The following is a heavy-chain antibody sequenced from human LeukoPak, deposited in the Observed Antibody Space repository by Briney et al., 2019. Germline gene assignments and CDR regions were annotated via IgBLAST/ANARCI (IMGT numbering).Heavy chain of an antibody. CDR1: GGSFSGYY. V-gene: IGHV4-34*01. J-gene: IGHJ4*02. CDR3: ARGSRGLGRGPLGY. Sequence: SETLSLTCAVYGGSFSGYYWSWIRQPPGKGLEWIGEINHSGSTNYNPSLKSRVTISVDTSKNQFSLKLSSVTAADTAVYYCARGSRGLGRGPLGYWGQGTLVTVSS. CDR2: INHSGST. D-gene: IGHD3-16*01.